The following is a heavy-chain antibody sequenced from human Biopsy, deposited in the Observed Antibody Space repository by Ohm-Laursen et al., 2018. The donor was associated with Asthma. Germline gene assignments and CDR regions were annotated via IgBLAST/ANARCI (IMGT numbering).Heavy chain of an antibody. V-gene: IGHV3-30*03. J-gene: IGHJ6*02. CDR3: ASYEVVTAILPMDV. D-gene: IGHD2-21*02. CDR2: LSYDGSNK. Sequence: SLRLSCAASGFTFRSYGMHWVRQAPGKGLEWVAFLSYDGSNKYYGDSVKGRFTISRDNSKNTLYLQMDSLRAEDTAVYYCASYEVVTAILPMDVRGQGTTVTVSS. CDR1: GFTFRSYG.